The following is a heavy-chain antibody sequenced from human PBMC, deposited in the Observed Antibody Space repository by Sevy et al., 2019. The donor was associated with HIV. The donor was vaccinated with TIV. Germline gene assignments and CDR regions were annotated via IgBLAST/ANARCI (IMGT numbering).Heavy chain of an antibody. J-gene: IGHJ4*02. CDR3: VRQRDLDYFDY. V-gene: IGHV5-51*01. CDR1: GYNFTPYW. Sequence: GKSLKISCKGSGYNFTPYWIGWLRQMPGKGLQWMGIIHPADSDTGYSPSFQGQVTISADTSINTVYLQWSSLKASDTAIYYCVRQRDLDYFDYWGQGTSVTVSS. CDR2: IHPADSDT.